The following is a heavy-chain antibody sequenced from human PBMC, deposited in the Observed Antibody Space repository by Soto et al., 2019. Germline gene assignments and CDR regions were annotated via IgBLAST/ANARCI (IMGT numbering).Heavy chain of an antibody. Sequence: GGSLRLSCAASGFTFSSYWMHWVRQAPGKGLVWVSRINSDGSSTSYADSVKGRFTISRDNAKNTLYLQMNSLRAEGTAVYYCARDTYYDFWSGLFDYWGQGTLVTVSS. CDR3: ARDTYYDFWSGLFDY. J-gene: IGHJ4*02. D-gene: IGHD3-3*01. V-gene: IGHV3-74*01. CDR1: GFTFSSYW. CDR2: INSDGSST.